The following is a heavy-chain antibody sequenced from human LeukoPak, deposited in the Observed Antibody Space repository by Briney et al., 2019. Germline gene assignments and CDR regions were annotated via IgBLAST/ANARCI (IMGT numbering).Heavy chain of an antibody. CDR1: GYTFTGYY. CDR3: ARRGIVGATGNYYFDY. V-gene: IGHV1-2*02. J-gene: IGHJ4*02. CDR2: INPNSGGT. D-gene: IGHD1-26*01. Sequence: GASVKVSCKASGYTFTGYYMHWVRQAPGQGLEWMGWINPNSGGTNYAQKFQGRVTMTRDTSISTAYMELSRLRSDDTAVYYCARRGIVGATGNYYFDYWGQGTLVTVSS.